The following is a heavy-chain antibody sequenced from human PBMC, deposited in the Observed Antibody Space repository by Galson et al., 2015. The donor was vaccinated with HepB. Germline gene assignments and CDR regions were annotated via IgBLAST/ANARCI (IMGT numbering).Heavy chain of an antibody. CDR3: ARPKFLPLYCSGGSCSPVAFDI. J-gene: IGHJ3*02. CDR2: IDPSDSYT. Sequence: QSGAEVKKPGESLRISCKGSGYSFTSYWISWVRQMPGKGLEWMGRIDPSDSYTNYSPSFQGHVTISADKSISTAYLQWGSLKASDTAMYYCARPKFLPLYCSGGSCSPVAFDIWGQGTMVTVSS. V-gene: IGHV5-10-1*01. D-gene: IGHD2-15*01. CDR1: GYSFTSYW.